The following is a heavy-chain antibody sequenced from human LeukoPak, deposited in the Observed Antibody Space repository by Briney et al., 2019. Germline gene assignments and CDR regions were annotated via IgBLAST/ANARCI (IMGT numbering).Heavy chain of an antibody. D-gene: IGHD1-26*01. J-gene: IGHJ4*02. CDR1: GDSIDSYY. CDR2: VFYSGPT. CDR3: AGRSARYFDS. V-gene: IGHV4-59*01. Sequence: SETLSLTCTVSGDSIDSYYWSWIRQPPGEGLQWIGYVFYSGPTNYDASLKSRVAISVDRSKNQFSLKLTSVSAADTAVYYCAGRSARYFDSWGQGTLVTVSS.